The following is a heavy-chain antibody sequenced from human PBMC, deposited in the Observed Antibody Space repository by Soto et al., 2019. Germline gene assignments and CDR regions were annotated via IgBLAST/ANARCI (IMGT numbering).Heavy chain of an antibody. Sequence: GGSLRLSCAASGFTFSTYAMSWVRQAPGKGLEWVSTIDNSGGITYYADSVKGRFTISRDNSKNTLYLQMNSLRAEDTAVYYCAKGGGYCSSTSCYGRVYYWGQGTLVTVSS. V-gene: IGHV3-23*05. D-gene: IGHD2-2*03. CDR3: AKGGGYCSSTSCYGRVYY. CDR2: IDNSGGIT. CDR1: GFTFSTYA. J-gene: IGHJ4*02.